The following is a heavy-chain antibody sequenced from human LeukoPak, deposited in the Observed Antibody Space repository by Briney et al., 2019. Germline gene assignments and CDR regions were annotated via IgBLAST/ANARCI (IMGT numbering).Heavy chain of an antibody. CDR1: GFRFSNHW. V-gene: IGHV3-7*01. J-gene: IGHJ4*02. CDR3: AREDGPYDSNGFYIYYFDY. D-gene: IGHD3-22*01. CDR2: IKKDGSEE. Sequence: PGGSLRLSCETSGFRFSNHWMSWVRQAPGKGLEWVANIKKDGSEEYYVQSVKGRFTIPRDNVKNSLYLQMNSLRAEDTARYYCAREDGPYDSNGFYIYYFDYWGQGTLVTVSS.